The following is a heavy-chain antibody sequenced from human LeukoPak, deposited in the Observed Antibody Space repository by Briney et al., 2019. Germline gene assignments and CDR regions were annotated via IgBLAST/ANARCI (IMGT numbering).Heavy chain of an antibody. D-gene: IGHD4-17*01. Sequence: KPSETLSLTCGVYSGSFSGYYWSWIRQPPGKGLEWIGEIDHSGSTNYNPSLKSRVTISVDTSKSQFSLKLSSVTAADTAVYYCARDRGDTYDWGQGTLVTVSS. CDR3: ARDRGDTYD. CDR1: SGSFSGYY. V-gene: IGHV4-34*01. CDR2: IDHSGST. J-gene: IGHJ4*02.